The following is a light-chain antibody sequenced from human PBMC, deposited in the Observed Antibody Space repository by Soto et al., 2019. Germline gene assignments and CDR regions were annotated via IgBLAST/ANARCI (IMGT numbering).Light chain of an antibody. CDR3: SSYAGPV. J-gene: IGLJ1*01. CDR1: SSDVGGYNY. CDR2: EVS. Sequence: QSVLTQPPSASGSPGQSVTISCTGTSSDVGGYNYVSWYQQHPGKAPKLMIYEVSKRPSGVPDRFSGSKSGNTASLTVSGLQAEDEADYYCSSYAGPVFGTGTKVTVL. V-gene: IGLV2-8*01.